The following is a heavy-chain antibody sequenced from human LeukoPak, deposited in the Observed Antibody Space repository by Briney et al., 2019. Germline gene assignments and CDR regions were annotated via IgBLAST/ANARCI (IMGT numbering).Heavy chain of an antibody. D-gene: IGHD3-16*01. Sequence: SETLSLTCTVSGGSISSYYWSWIRQPPGKGLEWIGYIYYSGSTNYNPSLKSRVTISVDTSKNQFSLELSSVTAADTAVYYCARDYASFDIWGQGTMVTVSS. CDR3: ARDYASFDI. V-gene: IGHV4-59*01. CDR2: IYYSGST. J-gene: IGHJ3*02. CDR1: GGSISSYY.